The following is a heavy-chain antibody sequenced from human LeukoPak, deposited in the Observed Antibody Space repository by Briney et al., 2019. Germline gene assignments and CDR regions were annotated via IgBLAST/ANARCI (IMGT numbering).Heavy chain of an antibody. CDR2: ISYDGSNK. V-gene: IGHV3-30*03. D-gene: IGHD3-10*01. Sequence: GGSLRLSCAASGFIFSSYGMHWVRQAPGKGLERVAVISYDGSNKHYADSVKGRFTISRDNSKNTLYLQMNSLRAEDTAVYYCALVVYYYGSGSYSPFDYWCQGTLVTVSP. CDR1: GFIFSSYG. J-gene: IGHJ4*02. CDR3: ALVVYYYGSGSYSPFDY.